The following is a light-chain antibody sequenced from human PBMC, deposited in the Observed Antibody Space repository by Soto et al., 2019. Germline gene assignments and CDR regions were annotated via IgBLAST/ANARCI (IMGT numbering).Light chain of an antibody. V-gene: IGKV3-15*01. CDR2: GAS. J-gene: IGKJ1*01. CDR1: QSVSSN. Sequence: EIVLTQSPGTLSLSPGERATLSCRTSQSVSSNYLAWYQQKPGQAPRLLIYGASTRATVIPARFSGSGSGTEFTLTMSSLQSEDFAVYYCQQYNKWPRTFGQGTKVDIK. CDR3: QQYNKWPRT.